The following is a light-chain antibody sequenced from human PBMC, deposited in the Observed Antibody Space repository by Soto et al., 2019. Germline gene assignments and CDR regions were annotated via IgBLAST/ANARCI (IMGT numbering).Light chain of an antibody. CDR1: QSISSW. Sequence: DIQMTQSPSTLSASVGDRVTITCRASQSISSWLAWYQQKPWKAPKLLIYDAFSLESGVPSRFSGSGSGTEFTLTISSLQPDDFATYYCQQYNSYLYTFGQGTKLEIK. V-gene: IGKV1-5*01. CDR2: DAF. J-gene: IGKJ2*01. CDR3: QQYNSYLYT.